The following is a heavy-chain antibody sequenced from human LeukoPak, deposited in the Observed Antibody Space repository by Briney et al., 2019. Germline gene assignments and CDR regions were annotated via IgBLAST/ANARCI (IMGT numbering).Heavy chain of an antibody. V-gene: IGHV1-69*06. CDR3: ASEYYYDSSGYLDI. CDR1: GYSFSDYA. D-gene: IGHD3-22*01. Sequence: GASVKVSCKASGYSFSDYAITWVRQVPGQGLEWMGGIIRIFGTANYAQKFQGRVTITADKSTSTAYMELSSLRSEDTAVYYCASEYYYDSSGYLDIWGQGTMVTVSS. CDR2: IIRIFGTA. J-gene: IGHJ3*02.